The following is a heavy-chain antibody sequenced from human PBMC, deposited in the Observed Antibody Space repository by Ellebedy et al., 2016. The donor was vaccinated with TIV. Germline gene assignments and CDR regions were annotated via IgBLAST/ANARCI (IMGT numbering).Heavy chain of an antibody. CDR1: GYTFSSYG. Sequence: ASVKVSCKASGYTFSSYGISWVRQAPGQGLEWMGWISAYNGDTNYAQKFQGRVTMTTDTFASTAYLELRGLRSDDTAVYYCARGFYEKFDPWGQGTLVTMSS. D-gene: IGHD2/OR15-2a*01. J-gene: IGHJ5*02. CDR2: ISAYNGDT. CDR3: ARGFYEKFDP. V-gene: IGHV1-18*04.